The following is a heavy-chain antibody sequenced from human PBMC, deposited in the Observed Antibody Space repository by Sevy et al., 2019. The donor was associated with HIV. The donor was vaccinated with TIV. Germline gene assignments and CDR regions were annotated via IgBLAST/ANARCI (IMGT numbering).Heavy chain of an antibody. CDR1: GYTFTSYG. J-gene: IGHJ5*02. CDR2: ISAYNGNT. Sequence: ASVKVSCKASGYTFTSYGISWVRQAPGQGLEWMGWISAYNGNTNYAQKLQGRVTMTTDTSTSTAYMELRSLRSDDTAVYYCAWESGYSSGWQHYNWFDPWGQGTLVTVSS. V-gene: IGHV1-18*01. CDR3: AWESGYSSGWQHYNWFDP. D-gene: IGHD6-19*01.